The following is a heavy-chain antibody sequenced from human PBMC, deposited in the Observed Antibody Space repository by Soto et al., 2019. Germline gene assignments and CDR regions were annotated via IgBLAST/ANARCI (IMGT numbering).Heavy chain of an antibody. V-gene: IGHV4-39*01. CDR2: IYYSGST. CDR1: GGSISSSSYY. CDR3: ATLTKYDILTGFYPC. D-gene: IGHD3-9*01. J-gene: IGHJ4*02. Sequence: SETLSLTCTVSGGSISSSSYYWGWIRQPPGKGLEWIGSIYYSGSTYYNPSLKSRVTISVETSKNQFSLKLSSVTAEDTAVYYCATLTKYDILTGFYPCWGQGTLVTVSS.